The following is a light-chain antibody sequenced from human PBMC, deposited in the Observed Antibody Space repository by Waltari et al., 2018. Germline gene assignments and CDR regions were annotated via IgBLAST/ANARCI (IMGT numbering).Light chain of an antibody. CDR3: SSYTNTNTFVL. Sequence: QSALTQPASVSGSPGQSITISCIGTRTDIGAYNYVSWYQQYPGKAPKLMIFDVSKRPSGVSVRFSASKSANTASLTISGLQAEDEADYYCSSYTNTNTFVLFGGGTKVTVL. J-gene: IGLJ2*01. V-gene: IGLV2-14*03. CDR2: DVS. CDR1: RTDIGAYNY.